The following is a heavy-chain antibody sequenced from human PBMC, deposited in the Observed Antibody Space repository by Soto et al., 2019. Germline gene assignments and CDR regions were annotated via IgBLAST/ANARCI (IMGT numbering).Heavy chain of an antibody. J-gene: IGHJ4*02. D-gene: IGHD5-12*01. CDR1: GYTFTSYY. CDR2: INPSDGST. V-gene: IGHV1-46*01. Sequence: ASVKVSCKASGYTFTSYYMHWVRQAPGQGLEWMGIINPSDGSTSYAQKFQGRVTMTRDTSTSTVYMELSSLRSEDTAVYYCARDRRDGYNAHFYFDYWGQGTLVTVSS. CDR3: ARDRRDGYNAHFYFDY.